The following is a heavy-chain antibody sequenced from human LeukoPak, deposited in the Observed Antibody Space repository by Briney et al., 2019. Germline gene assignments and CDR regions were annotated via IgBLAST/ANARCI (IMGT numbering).Heavy chain of an antibody. J-gene: IGHJ5*02. CDR2: TYYRSKWYN. Sequence: SQTLSLTCDISGDSVSSNSAAWNWIRQSPSGGLEWLGRTYYRSKWYNDYAVSVKSRITINPDTSKNQFSLQLNSVTPEDTAVYYCARSLRTTVVIDWFDPWGQGTLVTVSS. CDR3: ARSLRTTVVIDWFDP. CDR1: GDSVSSNSAA. V-gene: IGHV6-1*01. D-gene: IGHD4-23*01.